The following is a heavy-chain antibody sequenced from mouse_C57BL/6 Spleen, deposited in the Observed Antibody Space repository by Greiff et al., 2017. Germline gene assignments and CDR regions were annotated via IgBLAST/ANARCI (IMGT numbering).Heavy chain of an antibody. J-gene: IGHJ1*03. CDR1: GFTFSDYG. CDR2: ISSGSSTI. V-gene: IGHV5-17*01. CDR3: ARPYSNYRLWYFDV. D-gene: IGHD2-5*01. Sequence: EVHLVESGGGLVKPGGSLKLSCAASGFTFSDYGMHWVRQAPEKGLEWVAYISSGSSTIYYADTVKGRFTISRDNAKNTLFLQMTSLRSEDTAMYYCARPYSNYRLWYFDVWGTGTTVTVSS.